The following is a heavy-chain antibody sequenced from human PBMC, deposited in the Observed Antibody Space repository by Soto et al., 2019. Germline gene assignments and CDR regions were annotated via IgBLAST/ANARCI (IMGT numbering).Heavy chain of an antibody. CDR1: GFTFGTSE. CDR2: IHPSVQPI. V-gene: IGHV3-48*03. D-gene: IGHD1-26*01. J-gene: IGHJ3*01. CDR3: ARRASR. Sequence: GGSLRPSCAASGFTFGTSEMYWVRHAPGKGLEWVSYIHPSVQPIFYADSVKGRFTISRDNAKNSLYLQMSSLRAEDSAVDYCARRASRWGQGTMVTVSS.